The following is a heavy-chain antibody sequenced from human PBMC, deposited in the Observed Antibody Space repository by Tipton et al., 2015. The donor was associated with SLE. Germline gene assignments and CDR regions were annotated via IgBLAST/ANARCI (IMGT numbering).Heavy chain of an antibody. CDR1: GGSLSYYY. V-gene: IGHV4-59*12. CDR2: IYYSGST. CDR3: ARCYSNYEYFQH. Sequence: TLSLTCTVSGGSLSYYYWSWIRQPPGKGLEWIGYIYYSGSTNYNPSLKSRVTISVDTSKNQFSLKLSSVTAADTAVYYCARCYSNYEYFQHWGQGTLVTVSS. J-gene: IGHJ1*01. D-gene: IGHD4-11*01.